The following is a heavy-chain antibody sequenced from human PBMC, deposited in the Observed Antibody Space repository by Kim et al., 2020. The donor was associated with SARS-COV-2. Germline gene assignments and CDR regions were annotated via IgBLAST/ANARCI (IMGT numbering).Heavy chain of an antibody. Sequence: GGSLRLFCVASGFTFDDYGMTWVRQAPGKGLEWVSGINWIGGNTVYADSVKGRFTISRDNAKNSLYLQMNSLRAEDTALYYCTRSADPGIAAAGDYWGQGTLVTVSS. CDR2: INWIGGNT. CDR3: TRSADPGIAAAGDY. D-gene: IGHD6-13*01. V-gene: IGHV3-20*04. J-gene: IGHJ4*02. CDR1: GFTFDDYG.